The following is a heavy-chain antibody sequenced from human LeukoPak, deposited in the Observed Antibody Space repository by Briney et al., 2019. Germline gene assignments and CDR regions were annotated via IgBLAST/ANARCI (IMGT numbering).Heavy chain of an antibody. J-gene: IGHJ4*02. CDR1: GYTFTGYY. CDR3: ARVKYDILTGYSLFDY. D-gene: IGHD3-9*01. CDR2: INPNSGGT. V-gene: IGHV1-2*02. Sequence: ASVKVSCKASGYTFTGYYMHWVRQAPGQGLEWMGWINPNSGGTNYAQKFQGRVTMTRDTSISTAYMELSRLRSDDTAVYYCARVKYDILTGYSLFDYWGQGTLVTVSS.